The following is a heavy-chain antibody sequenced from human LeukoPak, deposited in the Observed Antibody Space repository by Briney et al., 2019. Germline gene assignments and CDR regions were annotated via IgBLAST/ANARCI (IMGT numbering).Heavy chain of an antibody. CDR2: IYYSGST. V-gene: IGHV4-59*01. D-gene: IGHD3-10*01. CDR1: GGSISSYY. J-gene: IGHJ6*02. Sequence: SETLSLTCTVSGGSISSYYWSWIRQPPGKGLEWIGYIYYSGSTNYNPSLKSRVTISVDTSKNQFSLKLSSVTAADTAVYYCARDSIVVRGVRYYYYGMDVWGQGTTVTVSS. CDR3: ARDSIVVRGVRYYYYGMDV.